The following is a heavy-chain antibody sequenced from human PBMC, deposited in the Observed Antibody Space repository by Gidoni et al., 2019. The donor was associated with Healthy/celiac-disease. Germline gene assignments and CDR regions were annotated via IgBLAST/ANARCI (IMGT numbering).Heavy chain of an antibody. D-gene: IGHD6-19*01. J-gene: IGHJ6*02. CDR2: IGTAGDP. Sequence: EWVSAIGTAGDPYYPGSVKGRFTISRENAKNSLYLQMNSLRAGDTAVYYCARGGGYSSGWYPSGDYGMDVWGQGTTVTVSS. V-gene: IGHV3-13*05. CDR3: ARGGGYSSGWYPSGDYGMDV.